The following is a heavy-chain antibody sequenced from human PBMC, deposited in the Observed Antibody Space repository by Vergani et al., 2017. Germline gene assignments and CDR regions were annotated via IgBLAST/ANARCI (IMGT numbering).Heavy chain of an antibody. CDR2: INAGSGYT. CDR1: EYSLTSYA. Sequence: QVRLVQSAAEVKRPGASVKLSCKAYEYSLTSYAIHWVRQAPGQSLEWMGWINAGSGYTKYPQKFQGRGIITRDTFANTAYMELFSLTSEDTAVYYCARAHYYGSDSYYPLDYWGQGSLVTVSS. V-gene: IGHV1-3*01. D-gene: IGHD3-10*01. CDR3: ARAHYYGSDSYYPLDY. J-gene: IGHJ4*02.